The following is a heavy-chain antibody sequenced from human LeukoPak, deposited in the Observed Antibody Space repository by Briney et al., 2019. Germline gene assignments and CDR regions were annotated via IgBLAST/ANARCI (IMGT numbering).Heavy chain of an antibody. V-gene: IGHV3-74*01. Sequence: GESLRLSCAASGFTFTDHWMHWVRQVPGKGLVWVSIINTDTRGTYYADSVKGRFTISRDNAKSILYLQMDSLRAEDTAVYYCARGGAYHCDNWGQGTLVTVSS. CDR1: GFTFTDHW. CDR3: ARGGAYHCDN. D-gene: IGHD3-16*02. J-gene: IGHJ4*02. CDR2: INTDTRGT.